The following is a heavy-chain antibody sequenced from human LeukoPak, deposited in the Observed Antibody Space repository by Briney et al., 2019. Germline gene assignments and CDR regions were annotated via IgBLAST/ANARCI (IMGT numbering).Heavy chain of an antibody. D-gene: IGHD2-2*01. CDR1: GGSISGYY. Sequence: PSETLSLICTVSGGSISGYYWSWIRQPPGKGLEWIGEINHSGSTNYNPSLKSRVTISVDTSKNQFSLKLSSVTAADTAVYYCARHPIYCSSTSCQAPWGQGTLVTVSS. CDR2: INHSGST. CDR3: ARHPIYCSSTSCQAP. V-gene: IGHV4-34*01. J-gene: IGHJ5*02.